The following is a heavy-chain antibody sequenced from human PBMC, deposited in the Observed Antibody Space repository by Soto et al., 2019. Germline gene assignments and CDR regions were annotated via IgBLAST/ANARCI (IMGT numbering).Heavy chain of an antibody. CDR3: ARVTDPTAGYYFDY. Sequence: GASVKVSCKASGYTFTSYYMHWVRQAPGQGLEWMGIINPSGGSTSYAQKFQCRVTMTRDTSTSTVYMGLSSLRSDDKAVYYCARVTDPTAGYYFDYWVQGTLVTVSS. D-gene: IGHD6-13*01. V-gene: IGHV1-46*01. J-gene: IGHJ4*02. CDR1: GYTFTSYY. CDR2: INPSGGST.